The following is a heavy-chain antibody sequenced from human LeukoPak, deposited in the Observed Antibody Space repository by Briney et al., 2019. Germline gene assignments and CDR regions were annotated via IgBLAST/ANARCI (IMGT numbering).Heavy chain of an antibody. CDR1: GFTFSSYW. J-gene: IGHJ5*02. CDR3: ARDRSPRITMVRGVSNWFDP. D-gene: IGHD3-10*01. CDR2: IKQDGSEK. V-gene: IGHV3-7*01. Sequence: GGSLRLSCAASGFTFSSYWMSWVRQAPGKGLEWVANIKQDGSEKYYVDSVKGRFTISRDNAKNSLYLQMNSLRAEDTAVYYCARDRSPRITMVRGVSNWFDPWGQGTLVTVSS.